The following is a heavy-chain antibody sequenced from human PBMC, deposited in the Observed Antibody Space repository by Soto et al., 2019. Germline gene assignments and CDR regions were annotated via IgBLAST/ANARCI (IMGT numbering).Heavy chain of an antibody. CDR1: GFTFSSYG. V-gene: IGHV3-30*18. CDR3: AKEWVYDTSGWSFDY. Sequence: QVQLVESGGGVVQPGRSLRLSCAASGFTFSSYGMHWVRQAPGKGLEWVAVISDDGSNKYYADSLKGRFTISRDNSKNTLYLQMNSLRAEDTAVYYCAKEWVYDTSGWSFDYWGQGTLVTDSS. CDR2: ISDDGSNK. J-gene: IGHJ4*02. D-gene: IGHD3-22*01.